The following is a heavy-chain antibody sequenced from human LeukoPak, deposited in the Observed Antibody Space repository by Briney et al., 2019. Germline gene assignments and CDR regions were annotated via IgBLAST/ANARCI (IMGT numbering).Heavy chain of an antibody. CDR2: IYYSGST. CDR3: ARDQGYYYGIDV. CDR1: GGSISTYY. J-gene: IGHJ6*02. Sequence: SETLSLTCTVSGGSISTYYWSWIRQPPGKGLEWIGYIYYSGSTSYNPSLKSRVTISVDTSKNQFSLKLSSVTAADTAVYCCARDQGYYYGIDVWGQGTTVTVSS. V-gene: IGHV4-59*01.